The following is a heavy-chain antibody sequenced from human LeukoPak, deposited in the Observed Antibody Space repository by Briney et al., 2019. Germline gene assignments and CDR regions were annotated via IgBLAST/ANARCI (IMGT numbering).Heavy chain of an antibody. CDR2: INPSGGST. D-gene: IGHD2-2*01. CDR3: ARDLVVVYRRGIDP. Sequence: ASVKVSCKAYGYTFTSYYMHWVRQAPGQGLEWMGIINPSGGSTSYAQKFQGRVTMTRDTSTSTVYMELSSPRSEDTAVYYGARDLVVVYRRGIDPWGQGTLVTVSS. J-gene: IGHJ5*02. V-gene: IGHV1-46*01. CDR1: GYTFTSYY.